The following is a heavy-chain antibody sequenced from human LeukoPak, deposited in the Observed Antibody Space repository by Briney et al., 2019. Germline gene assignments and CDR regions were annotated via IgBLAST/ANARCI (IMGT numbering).Heavy chain of an antibody. J-gene: IGHJ4*02. CDR2: IYTSGST. CDR3: ASGVPNSSGYYYVRAFDY. V-gene: IGHV4-4*07. Sequence: PSETLSLICTVSGGSISSYYWSWIRQPAGKGLEWIGRIYTSGSTNYNPSLKSRVTISVDKSKNQFSLKLSSVTAADTAVYYCASGVPNSSGYYYVRAFDYWGQGTLVTVSS. CDR1: GGSISSYY. D-gene: IGHD3-22*01.